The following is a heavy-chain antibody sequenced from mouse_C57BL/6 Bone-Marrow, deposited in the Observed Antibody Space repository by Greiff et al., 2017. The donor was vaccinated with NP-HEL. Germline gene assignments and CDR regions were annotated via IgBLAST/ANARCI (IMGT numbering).Heavy chain of an antibody. V-gene: IGHV1-19*01. D-gene: IGHD1-1*01. Sequence: EVQLQQSGPVLVKPGASVKMSCKASGYTFTDYYMNWVKQSHGKSLEWIGVINPYNGGTSYNQKFKGKATLTVDKSSSTAYMELNSLTSEDSAVYYCAKAITTVPDYWGQGTTLTVSS. CDR1: GYTFTDYY. J-gene: IGHJ2*01. CDR2: INPYNGGT. CDR3: AKAITTVPDY.